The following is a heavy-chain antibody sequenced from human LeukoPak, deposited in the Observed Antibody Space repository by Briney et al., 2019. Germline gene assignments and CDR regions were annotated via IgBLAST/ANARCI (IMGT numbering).Heavy chain of an antibody. V-gene: IGHV4-61*02. J-gene: IGHJ4*02. CDR3: ARGPLWYYFDY. CDR1: GGSISSGSYY. Sequence: PSETPSLTCTVSGGSISSGSYYWSWIRQPAGKGLEWIGRIYTSGSTNYNPSLKSRVTVSVDTSKNLFSLKLSSVTAADTAVYYCARGPLWYYFDYWGQGTLVTVSS. D-gene: IGHD2-8*02. CDR2: IYTSGST.